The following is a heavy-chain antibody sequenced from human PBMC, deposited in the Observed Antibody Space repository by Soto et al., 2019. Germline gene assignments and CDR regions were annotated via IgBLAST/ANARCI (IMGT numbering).Heavy chain of an antibody. D-gene: IGHD3-9*01. J-gene: IGHJ4*02. Sequence: GPSVKVSCKASGYTFTSYAMHWVRQAPGQRLEWMGWINAGNGNTKYSQKFQGRVTITRDTSASTAYMELSSLRSEDTAVYYCARERSNYDILTGYYNWGQGTLVTVSS. CDR3: ARERSNYDILTGYYN. V-gene: IGHV1-3*01. CDR1: GYTFTSYA. CDR2: INAGNGNT.